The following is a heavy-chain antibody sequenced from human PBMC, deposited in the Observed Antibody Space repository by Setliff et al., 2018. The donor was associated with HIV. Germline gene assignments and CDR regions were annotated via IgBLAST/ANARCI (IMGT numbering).Heavy chain of an antibody. D-gene: IGHD3-22*01. CDR2: ISGSGGTT. CDR3: ARDQRPLPSSVWAMGV. CDR1: GFTLSTYA. V-gene: IGHV3-23*01. Sequence: GSLRLSCAASGFTLSTYAMSWIRQAPGKGLEWVSVISGSGGTTYYSDSVKGRFTISRDISKNTVHLQMNSLKVDDTAVYYCARDQRPLPSSVWAMGVWGKGTTVTVSS. J-gene: IGHJ6*03.